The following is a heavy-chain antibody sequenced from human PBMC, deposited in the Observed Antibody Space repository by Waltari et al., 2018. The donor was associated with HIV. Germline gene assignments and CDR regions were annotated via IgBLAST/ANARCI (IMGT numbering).Heavy chain of an antibody. CDR1: GVTFGRSW. CDR2: ISSDGRST. D-gene: IGHD6-19*01. Sequence: EVQLVESGGGLVQPGGSLRLSCAASGVTFGRSWMHWVRQVPGKGLVWVSRISSDGRSTTYADSVKGRFTISRDNAKSTLYLEMNSLGAEDTAVYYCVRDLLNIGVAGTVWGQGTMVTVSS. J-gene: IGHJ3*01. V-gene: IGHV3-74*01. CDR3: VRDLLNIGVAGTV.